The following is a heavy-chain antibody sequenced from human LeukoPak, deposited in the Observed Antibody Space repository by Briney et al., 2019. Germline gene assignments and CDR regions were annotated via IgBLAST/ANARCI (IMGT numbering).Heavy chain of an antibody. CDR2: IYYSGSS. Sequence: LETLSLTCTVSSDSFSSYYWSWIRQPPGKGPEWIGYIYYSGSSNYNPSLKSRVTMSVDTSKSQFSLKVSSVTAADTAVYYCARTEYYFDHWGQGTLVTVSS. V-gene: IGHV4-59*01. CDR3: ARTEYYFDH. CDR1: SDSFSSYY. J-gene: IGHJ4*02. D-gene: IGHD1-14*01.